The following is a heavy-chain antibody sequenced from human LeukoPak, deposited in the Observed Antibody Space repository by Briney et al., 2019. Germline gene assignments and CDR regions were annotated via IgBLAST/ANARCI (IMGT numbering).Heavy chain of an antibody. D-gene: IGHD3-22*01. J-gene: IGHJ6*02. CDR3: ARCSPHTYYYDSSGYYLEGMDV. Sequence: SVKVSCKASGGTFSSYAISWVRQAPGQGLEWMGRIIPILGIANYAQKFQGRVTITADKSTSTAYMEPSSLGSEDTAVYYCARCSPHTYYYDSSGYYLEGMDVWGQGTTVTVSS. CDR1: GGTFSSYA. CDR2: IIPILGIA. V-gene: IGHV1-69*04.